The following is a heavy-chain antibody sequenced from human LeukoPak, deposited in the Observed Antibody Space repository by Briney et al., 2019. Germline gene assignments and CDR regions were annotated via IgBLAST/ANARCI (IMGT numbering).Heavy chain of an antibody. D-gene: IGHD3-10*02. CDR3: AKDWGFITMFSD. Sequence: GGSLRLSCAASGFTFSSYNMNWVRQAPGKGLEWVSSITSSSSYIYYADSVKGRFTISRDNAKNSLYLQMDSLRAEDTAIYYCAKDWGFITMFSDWGQGTLVTVSS. J-gene: IGHJ4*02. CDR2: ITSSSSYI. V-gene: IGHV3-21*04. CDR1: GFTFSSYN.